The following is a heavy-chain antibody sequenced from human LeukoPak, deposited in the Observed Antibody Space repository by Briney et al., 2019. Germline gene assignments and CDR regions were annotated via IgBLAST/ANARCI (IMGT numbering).Heavy chain of an antibody. D-gene: IGHD3-9*01. J-gene: IGHJ6*03. V-gene: IGHV1-18*01. Sequence: ASVKVSCKASGYTFTSYGISWVRQAPGQGLEWMGWISAYNGNTNYAQKLQGRVTMTTDTSTSTAYMELRGLRSDDTAVYYCARDVYYDILTGDYYHYMDVWGKGTTVTVSS. CDR1: GYTFTSYG. CDR2: ISAYNGNT. CDR3: ARDVYYDILTGDYYHYMDV.